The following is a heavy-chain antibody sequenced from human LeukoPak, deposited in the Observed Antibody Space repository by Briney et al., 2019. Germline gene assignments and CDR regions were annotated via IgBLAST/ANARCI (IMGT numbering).Heavy chain of an antibody. CDR2: IKTDGSTT. CDR1: GFIFSNYW. D-gene: IGHD4-17*01. J-gene: IGHJ4*02. V-gene: IGHV3-74*01. CDR3: VRGSYGAYDY. Sequence: GGSLRLSCAGSGFIFSNYWMHWVRQAPGKGLVWVSRIKTDGSTTYYADSVKGRFTVSRDNAKYSLYLQMNSLRAEDTAVYYCVRGSYGAYDYWGQGSLVTVSS.